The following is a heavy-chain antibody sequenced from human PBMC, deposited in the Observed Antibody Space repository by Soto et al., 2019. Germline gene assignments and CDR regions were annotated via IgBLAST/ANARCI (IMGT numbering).Heavy chain of an antibody. CDR1: GYTFTGHY. V-gene: IGHV1-2*02. CDR3: AREPMVRAAHGFDM. J-gene: IGHJ3*02. Sequence: QVQLVQSGAEVKKPGASVKVSCKASGYTFTGHYMHWVRQAPGQGLEWTGWINPNSVGTNYAQKFQGRVTMTRDTSISTAYMELSRLRSDDTAVYYCAREPMVRAAHGFDMWGQGTMVTVSS. CDR2: INPNSVGT. D-gene: IGHD3-10*01.